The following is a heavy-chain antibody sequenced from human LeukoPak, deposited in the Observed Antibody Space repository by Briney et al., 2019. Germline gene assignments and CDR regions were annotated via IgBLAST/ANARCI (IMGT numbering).Heavy chain of an antibody. Sequence: GGSLRLSCAASGFTFIDYYMIWIRQAPGKGLEWVSYISSSGSTIYYADSVKGRFTISRDNAKNSLYLQMNRLRAEDTAVYYCARDGRGKMATKLDYWGQGTLVIVSS. V-gene: IGHV3-11*01. CDR3: ARDGRGKMATKLDY. D-gene: IGHD5-24*01. J-gene: IGHJ4*02. CDR1: GFTFIDYY. CDR2: ISSSGSTI.